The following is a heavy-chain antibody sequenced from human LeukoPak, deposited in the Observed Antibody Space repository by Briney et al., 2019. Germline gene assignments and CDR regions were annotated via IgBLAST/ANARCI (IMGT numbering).Heavy chain of an antibody. CDR1: GFTFSSYA. J-gene: IGHJ5*02. CDR3: AKNPVRGVIIYWFDP. V-gene: IGHV3-23*01. Sequence: PGGSLRLSCAASGFTFSSYAMSWVRQAPGKGLEWVSAISGSGGSTYYADSVKGRFTISRDNSKNTLYLQMSSLRAEDTAVYYCAKNPVRGVIIYWFDPWGQGTLVTVSS. D-gene: IGHD3-10*01. CDR2: ISGSGGST.